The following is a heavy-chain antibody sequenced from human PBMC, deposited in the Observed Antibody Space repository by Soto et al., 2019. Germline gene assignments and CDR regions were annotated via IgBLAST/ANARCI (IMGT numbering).Heavy chain of an antibody. D-gene: IGHD3-10*01. V-gene: IGHV4-38-2*01. Sequence: SETLSLTCAVSGYSISSGYYWGWIRQPPGKGLEWIGSIYHSGSTYYNPSLKSRVTISVDTSKNQFSLKLSSVTAADTAVYYCARARMVRGVISGMDVWGQGTTVTVSS. J-gene: IGHJ6*02. CDR1: GYSISSGYY. CDR3: ARARMVRGVISGMDV. CDR2: IYHSGST.